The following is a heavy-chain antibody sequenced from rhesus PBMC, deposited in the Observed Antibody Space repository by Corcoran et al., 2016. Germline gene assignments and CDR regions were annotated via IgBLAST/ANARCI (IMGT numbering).Heavy chain of an antibody. V-gene: IGHV3S5*01. Sequence: EVQLVESGGGLVQPGGSLRLSCAASGFTFSSYGMSWVRQAPGKGLEWVSYISNGGGSTYYADSVKGRLTISRDNSKNTLSLQMNSLRAEDTAVYYCAKIPSSAKYYDSGYYTVDYWGQGVLVTVSS. CDR2: ISNGGGST. CDR3: AKIPSSAKYYDSGYYTVDY. D-gene: IGHD3-28*01. CDR1: GFTFSSYG. J-gene: IGHJ4*01.